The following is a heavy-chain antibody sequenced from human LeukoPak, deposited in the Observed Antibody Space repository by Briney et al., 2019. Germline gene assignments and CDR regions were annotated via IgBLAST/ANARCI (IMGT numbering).Heavy chain of an antibody. CDR2: IGTAADT. J-gene: IGHJ4*02. CDR3: ARGPIVGITETKGYFDY. D-gene: IGHD1-7*01. CDR1: GFTFSSYD. Sequence: GGSLRLSCAASGFTFSSYDMHWVRHAIGRGLEWVSSIGTAADTYYPGSVKGRFTISRENGKNSLYLQMNSLRAGDTAVYYCARGPIVGITETKGYFDYWGQGILVTVSS. V-gene: IGHV3-13*01.